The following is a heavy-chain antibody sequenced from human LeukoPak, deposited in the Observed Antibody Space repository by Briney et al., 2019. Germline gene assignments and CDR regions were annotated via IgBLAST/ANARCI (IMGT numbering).Heavy chain of an antibody. Sequence: TPSETLSLTCTVSGGSISSSSYHWGWIRQPPGKGLEWIGSIYYRGSTYYNPSLKSRVTISVDTSKNQFSLNLSSVTAADTAVYYCAREYYGSSGYYNDYWGQGALVTVSS. CDR3: AREYYGSSGYYNDY. V-gene: IGHV4-39*07. CDR1: GGSISSSSYH. D-gene: IGHD3-22*01. CDR2: IYYRGST. J-gene: IGHJ4*02.